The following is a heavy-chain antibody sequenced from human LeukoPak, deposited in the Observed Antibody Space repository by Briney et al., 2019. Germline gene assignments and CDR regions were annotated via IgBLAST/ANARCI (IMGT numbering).Heavy chain of an antibody. CDR3: ARDRYDILTGYLVSDY. CDR2: IKQDGSEK. V-gene: IGHV3-7*01. J-gene: IGHJ4*02. D-gene: IGHD3-9*01. Sequence: GGSLRLSCAASGFTFSSYWMSWARQAPGKGLEWVANIKQDGSEKYYVDSVKGRFTISRDNAKNSLYLQMNSLRAEDTAVYYCARDRYDILTGYLVSDYWGQGTLVTVSS. CDR1: GFTFSSYW.